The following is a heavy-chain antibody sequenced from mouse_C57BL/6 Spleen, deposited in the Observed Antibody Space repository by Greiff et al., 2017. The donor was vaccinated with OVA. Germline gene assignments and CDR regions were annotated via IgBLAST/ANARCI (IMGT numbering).Heavy chain of an antibody. D-gene: IGHD1-1*01. CDR2: IDPSDSET. Sequence: QVQLQQPGAELVRPGSSVKLSCKASGYTFTSYWMHWVKQRPIQGLEWIGNIDPSDSETHYNQKFKDKATLTVDKSSSTAYMQLSSLTSEDSAVYYCARIPGSSDWDFDVWGTGTTVTVSS. CDR1: GYTFTSYW. V-gene: IGHV1-52*01. J-gene: IGHJ1*03. CDR3: ARIPGSSDWDFDV.